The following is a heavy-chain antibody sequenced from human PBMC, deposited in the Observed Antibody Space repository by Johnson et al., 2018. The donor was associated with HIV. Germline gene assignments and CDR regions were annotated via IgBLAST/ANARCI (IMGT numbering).Heavy chain of an antibody. Sequence: VQLVESGGGLAQPGGSLRLSCAASEFTFSSYAMSWVRQAPGKGLEWVSGISGSGGSTDYADSVKGRFTISRDNSKNTLYLQMNSLTAEDTAVYYCAREPMDCGGDCWGVFDLWGQGTMVTVSS. D-gene: IGHD2-21*02. V-gene: IGHV3-23*04. CDR1: EFTFSSYA. J-gene: IGHJ3*01. CDR3: AREPMDCGGDCWGVFDL. CDR2: ISGSGGST.